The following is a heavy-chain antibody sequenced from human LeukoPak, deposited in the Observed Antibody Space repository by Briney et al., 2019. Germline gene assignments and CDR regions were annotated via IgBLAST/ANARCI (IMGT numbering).Heavy chain of an antibody. CDR1: GGTFSSYA. CDR2: IIPIFGTA. V-gene: IGHV1-69*05. CDR3: ARSASEYSSSRNYYYYMDV. J-gene: IGHJ6*03. D-gene: IGHD6-6*01. Sequence: SAKVSCKASGGTFSSYAISWVRQAPGQGLERMGGIIPIFGTANYAQKFQGRVTITTDESTSTAYMELSSLRSEDTAVYYCARSASEYSSSRNYYYYMDVWGKGTTVTVSS.